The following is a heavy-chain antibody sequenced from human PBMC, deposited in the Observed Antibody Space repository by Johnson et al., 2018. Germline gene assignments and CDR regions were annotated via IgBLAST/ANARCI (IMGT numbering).Heavy chain of an antibody. J-gene: IGHJ1*01. D-gene: IGHD3-3*02. CDR2: IKEDGSES. CDR1: GFSFNTYW. Sequence: VQLVQSGGGLVQPGGSLRLSCAASGFSFNTYWMSWVRQAPGKGLEWVANIKEDGSESYYADSVRGRFTMSRDNAKNSLYLQMNSLRAEDTAVDYFARSIFPFPTEYVHHLGQGTLVTVSS. V-gene: IGHV3-7*01. CDR3: ARSIFPFPTEYVHH.